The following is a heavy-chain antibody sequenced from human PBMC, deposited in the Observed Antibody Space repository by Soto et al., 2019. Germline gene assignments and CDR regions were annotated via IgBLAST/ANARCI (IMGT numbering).Heavy chain of an antibody. D-gene: IGHD3-16*01. CDR3: ARDGPPFGGVVRPWFDP. CDR2: ISFDGRSK. V-gene: IGHV3-30*03. Sequence: QPGGSLRLSCVASGFSFSNYGMHWVRQAPGKGLEWVAGISFDGRSKDLADSVKGRCTISRDSSKNTVYLQMNSLRADDTAVYYCARDGPPFGGVVRPWFDPWGQGTLVTVSS. CDR1: GFSFSNYG. J-gene: IGHJ5*02.